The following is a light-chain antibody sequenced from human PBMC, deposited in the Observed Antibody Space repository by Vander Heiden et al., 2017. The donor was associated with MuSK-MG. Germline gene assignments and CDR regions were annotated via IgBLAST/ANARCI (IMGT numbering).Light chain of an antibody. V-gene: IGKV3-11*01. J-gene: IGKJ5*01. CDR2: DTS. Sequence: IVLTQYPPTLSLSLGERVRLSCRASQSVSNYLAWYQQKPGQPPMLLIYDTSNRATGIPARFSGSGSGTVFTLTIISLEPEDFAVYYCQQRRYWPITFGQGTRLEIK. CDR1: QSVSNY. CDR3: QQRRYWPIT.